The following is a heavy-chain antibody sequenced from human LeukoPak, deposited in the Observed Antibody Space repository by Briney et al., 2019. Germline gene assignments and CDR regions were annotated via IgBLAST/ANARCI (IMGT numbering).Heavy chain of an antibody. V-gene: IGHV3-49*04. CDR1: GFTFGDHA. Sequence: GGSLRLSCISSGFTFGDHAMGWVRQAPGKGLEWVGFIRSKAYRGTTEYAASVKGRFTISRDNAKNSLYLQMNSLRAEDTAVYYCARDTGRDGYNRNFDYWGQGTLVTVSS. CDR2: IRSKAYRGTT. D-gene: IGHD5-24*01. J-gene: IGHJ4*02. CDR3: ARDTGRDGYNRNFDY.